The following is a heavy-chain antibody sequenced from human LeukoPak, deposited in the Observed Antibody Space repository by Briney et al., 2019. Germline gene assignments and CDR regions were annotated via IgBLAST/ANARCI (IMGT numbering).Heavy chain of an antibody. J-gene: IGHJ4*02. Sequence: SETLSLTCTVSGGSISSSSYYWGWIRQPPGKGLEWIGGIYYSGSTYYNPSLKSRVTISVDTSKNQFSLKLSSVTAADTAVYYCATRDYVWGSYNYWGQGTLVTVSS. CDR2: IYYSGST. D-gene: IGHD3-16*01. CDR1: GGSISSSSYY. V-gene: IGHV4-39*07. CDR3: ATRDYVWGSYNY.